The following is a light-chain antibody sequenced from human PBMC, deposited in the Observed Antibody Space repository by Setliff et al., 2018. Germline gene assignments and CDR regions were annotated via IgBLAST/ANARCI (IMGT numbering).Light chain of an antibody. CDR2: DNN. Sequence: QSVLTQPPSVSAAPGQRVTISCSGSTSNIGSNYVSWYQQLPGTAPKLLIYDNNERPSEIPDRFSGSKSGTSATLDIAGLQTGDEADYYCLSWDSRLSASLFGGGTKVTVL. J-gene: IGLJ2*01. CDR3: LSWDSRLSASL. V-gene: IGLV1-51*01. CDR1: TSNIGSNY.